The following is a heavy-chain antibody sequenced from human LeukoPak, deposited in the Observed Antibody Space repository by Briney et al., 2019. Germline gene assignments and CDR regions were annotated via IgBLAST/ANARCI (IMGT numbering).Heavy chain of an antibody. V-gene: IGHV4-31*03. Sequence: SETLSLTCTVSGGSISSGGYYWSWIRQHPGQGLEWVGFISYGGSTYYNPSLKSRVTISVDTSKNQFSLKLSSVTPEDTAVYYCARGSGNSGYELFYYGMDVWGQGTTVTVSS. D-gene: IGHD5-12*01. CDR2: ISYGGST. CDR3: ARGSGNSGYELFYYGMDV. CDR1: GGSISSGGYY. J-gene: IGHJ6*02.